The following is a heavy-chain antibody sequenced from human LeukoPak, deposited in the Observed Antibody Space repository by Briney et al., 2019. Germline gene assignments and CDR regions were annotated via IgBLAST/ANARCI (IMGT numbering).Heavy chain of an antibody. V-gene: IGHV4-39*01. J-gene: IGHJ5*02. CDR2: IYDSGST. D-gene: IGHD3-10*01. Sequence: PSETLSLTCTVSGGSIRSSYYWGWIRQPPGKRLEWIGSIYDSGSTYYNPSLKSRVTISVDTSKNQFSLKLNSVTAADTAVYYCARHYGPWGQGTLVTVSS. CDR3: ARHYGP. CDR1: GGSIRSSYY.